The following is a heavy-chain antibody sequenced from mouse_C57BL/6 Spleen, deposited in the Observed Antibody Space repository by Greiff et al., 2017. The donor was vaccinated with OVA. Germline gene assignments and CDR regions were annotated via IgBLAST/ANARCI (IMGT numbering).Heavy chain of an antibody. CDR1: GYAFSSSW. J-gene: IGHJ1*03. CDR3: ARYFDV. CDR2: IYPGDGDT. V-gene: IGHV1-82*01. Sequence: QVQLQQSGPELVKPGASVKISCKASGYAFSSSWMNWVPPRPLPGLECLVRIYPGDGDTNYNGKFKGKATLTADKSSSTAYMQLSSLTSEDSAVYFCARYFDVWGTGTTVTVSS.